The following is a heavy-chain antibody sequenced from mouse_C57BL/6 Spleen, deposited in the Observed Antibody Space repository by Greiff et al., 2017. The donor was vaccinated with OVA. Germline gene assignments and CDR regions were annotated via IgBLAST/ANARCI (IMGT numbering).Heavy chain of an antibody. CDR2: INPNNGGT. J-gene: IGHJ3*01. D-gene: IGHD2-4*01. CDR1: GYTFTDYY. V-gene: IGHV1-26*01. CDR3: ARTIDYDYCPLAY. Sequence: EVQLQQSGPELVKPGASVKLSCKASGYTFTDYYLNWVKQSHGKSLEWIGDINPNNGGTSSNQKFKGKATLTVAQSSSTAYMELRSLTSEDSAVYDCARTIDYDYCPLAYWGQGTLGTVSA.